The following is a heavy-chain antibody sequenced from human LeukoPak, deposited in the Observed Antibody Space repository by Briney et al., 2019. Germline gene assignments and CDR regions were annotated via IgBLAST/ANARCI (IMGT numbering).Heavy chain of an antibody. CDR2: IIPILGIA. Sequence: SVKVSCKASGYTFTSYDINWVRQATGQGLEWMGRIIPILGIANYAQKFQGRVTITADKSTSTAYMELSSLRSEDTAVYYCARDLTQSGSSPPGYWGQGTLVTVSS. CDR1: GYTFTSYD. J-gene: IGHJ4*02. D-gene: IGHD1-26*01. CDR3: ARDLTQSGSSPPGY. V-gene: IGHV1-69*04.